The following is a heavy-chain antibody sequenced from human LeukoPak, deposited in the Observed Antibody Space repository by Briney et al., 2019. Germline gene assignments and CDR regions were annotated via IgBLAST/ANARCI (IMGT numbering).Heavy chain of an antibody. J-gene: IGHJ4*02. V-gene: IGHV3-30-3*01. CDR2: ISYDGSNK. CDR3: AKGTTGSNADY. Sequence: GGSLRLSCAASGFTFSSYAMHWVRQAPGKGLEWVAVISYDGSNKYYADSVKGRFTISRDNSKNTLYLQMNSLRAEDTAVYYCAKGTTGSNADYWGQGTLVTVSS. D-gene: IGHD1-1*01. CDR1: GFTFSSYA.